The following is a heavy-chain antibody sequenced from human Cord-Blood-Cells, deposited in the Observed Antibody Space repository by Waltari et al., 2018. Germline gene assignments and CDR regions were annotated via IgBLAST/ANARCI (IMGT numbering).Heavy chain of an antibody. D-gene: IGHD7-27*01. Sequence: QVQLVQSGAEVKKPGASVKVSCKASGYTFTGYYMHWVRQAPGQGLEWMGWINTNSGGTNYAQKFQGWVTMTRDTSISTAYMELSRLRSDDTAVYYCARGPFQTGDYFDYWGQGTLVTVSS. J-gene: IGHJ4*02. CDR3: ARGPFQTGDYFDY. CDR2: INTNSGGT. V-gene: IGHV1-2*04. CDR1: GYTFTGYY.